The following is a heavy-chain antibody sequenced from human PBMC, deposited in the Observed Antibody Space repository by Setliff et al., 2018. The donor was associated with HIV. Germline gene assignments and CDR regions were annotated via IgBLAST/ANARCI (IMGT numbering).Heavy chain of an antibody. V-gene: IGHV1-58*02. CDR2: IVVGSGKT. J-gene: IGHJ6*03. CDR1: GYTFTGYY. Sequence: ASVKVSCKASGYTFTGYYIHWVRQARGQRLEWIGRIVVGSGKTDYAQKFQNRVTITRDMSTSTAYMELSSLRSEDTAVYYCAADRGDYFELDYPYYHYMDVWGKGTTVTVSS. D-gene: IGHD3-22*01. CDR3: AADRGDYFELDYPYYHYMDV.